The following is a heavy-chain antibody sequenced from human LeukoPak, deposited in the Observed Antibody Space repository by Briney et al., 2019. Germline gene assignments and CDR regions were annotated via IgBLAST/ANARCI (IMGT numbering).Heavy chain of an antibody. Sequence: GSLRLSCAASGFTFSSYAMSWVRQAPGKGLEWVSAISGNGGSTYYADSVKGRFTISRDNSKNTLYLQMNSLRAEDTAVYYCAKVRDYYDSSGRGGDGAFDIWGQGTMVTVSS. CDR1: GFTFSSYA. J-gene: IGHJ3*02. V-gene: IGHV3-23*01. CDR3: AKVRDYYDSSGRGGDGAFDI. D-gene: IGHD3-22*01. CDR2: ISGNGGST.